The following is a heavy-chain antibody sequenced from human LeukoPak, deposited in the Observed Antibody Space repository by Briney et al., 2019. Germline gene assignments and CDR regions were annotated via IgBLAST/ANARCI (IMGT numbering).Heavy chain of an antibody. Sequence: GGSLRLSCAASGFTFSSYGMHWVRQAPGKGLEWVAVISYDGSNKYYADSVKGRFTISRDNSKNTLYLQMNSLRAEDTAVYYCAKDAPGDGYSSGWLDHWGQGTLVTVSS. V-gene: IGHV3-30*18. CDR3: AKDAPGDGYSSGWLDH. D-gene: IGHD6-19*01. CDR2: ISYDGSNK. J-gene: IGHJ4*02. CDR1: GFTFSSYG.